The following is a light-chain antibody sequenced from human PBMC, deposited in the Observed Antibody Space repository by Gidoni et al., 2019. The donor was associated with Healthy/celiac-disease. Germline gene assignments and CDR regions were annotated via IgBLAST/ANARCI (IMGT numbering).Light chain of an antibody. CDR3: AAWDDSLHVV. CDR1: SSNIGSNT. J-gene: IGLJ2*01. CDR2: SNN. V-gene: IGLV1-44*01. Sequence: QSVLTQPPSASGTPGQRVTISCSGSSSNIGSNTVNWSQQLPGTAPKLLIYSNNQRPSGVPDRFSGSKSGTSASLAISGLQSEDEADYYCAAWDDSLHVVFGGGTKLTVL.